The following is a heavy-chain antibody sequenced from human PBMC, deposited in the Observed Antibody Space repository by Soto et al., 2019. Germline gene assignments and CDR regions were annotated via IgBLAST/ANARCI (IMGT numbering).Heavy chain of an antibody. Sequence: SQNLSLTCAVYGGSFSGYYWTWIRQPPRKGLEWIGGINPSGTSNFNPSLTSRLTISLDTAKKHFSLKLSSVAEADTAAYYCARAVSTLATTYRLDVLAQGTSVTVSS. J-gene: IGHJ6*02. V-gene: IGHV4-34*01. CDR1: GGSFSGYY. D-gene: IGHD4-17*01. CDR2: INPSGTS. CDR3: ARAVSTLATTYRLDV.